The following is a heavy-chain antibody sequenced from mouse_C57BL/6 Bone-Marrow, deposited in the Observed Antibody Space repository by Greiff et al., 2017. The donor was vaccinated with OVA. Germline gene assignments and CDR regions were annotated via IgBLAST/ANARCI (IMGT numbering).Heavy chain of an antibody. CDR1: GFTFSDYG. Sequence: EVKLVESGGGLVKPGGSLKLSCAASGFTFSDYGMHWVRQAPEKGLEWVAYISSGSSTIYYADTVKGRFTISRDNAKNNLFLQMTSRRSEDTAMYYCARRRGYGSWFAYWGQGTLVTVSA. V-gene: IGHV5-17*01. CDR3: ARRRGYGSWFAY. CDR2: ISSGSSTI. J-gene: IGHJ3*01. D-gene: IGHD1-1*01.